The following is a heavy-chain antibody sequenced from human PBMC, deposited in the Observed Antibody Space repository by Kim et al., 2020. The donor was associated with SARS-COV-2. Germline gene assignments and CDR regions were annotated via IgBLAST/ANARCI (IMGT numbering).Heavy chain of an antibody. CDR3: ARPTGYSSGWSPGVGWFDP. D-gene: IGHD6-19*01. J-gene: IGHJ5*02. Sequence: SVKVSCKASGVTFSSYAISWVRQAPGQGLEWMGGIIPIFGTANYAQKFQGRVTLTADESTSTAYMELSSLRSEDTAVYYCARPTGYSSGWSPGVGWFDPWGQGTLVTVSS. CDR1: GVTFSSYA. V-gene: IGHV1-69*13. CDR2: IIPIFGTA.